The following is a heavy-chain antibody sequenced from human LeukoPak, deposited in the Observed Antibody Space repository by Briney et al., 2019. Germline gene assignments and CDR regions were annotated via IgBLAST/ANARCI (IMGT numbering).Heavy chain of an antibody. V-gene: IGHV4-59*08. D-gene: IGHD6-19*01. CDR3: ARHQYSSAWYEV. CDR2: LYYSGST. J-gene: IGHJ4*02. Sequence: TSETLSLTCTVSGGSFSGYYWSWIRQPPGKGLGWIGFLYYSGSTNYNPSLRSRVTISVDTSKNQFSLKLRSVTAADTAVYYCARHQYSSAWYEVWGQGTLVSVSS. CDR1: GGSFSGYY.